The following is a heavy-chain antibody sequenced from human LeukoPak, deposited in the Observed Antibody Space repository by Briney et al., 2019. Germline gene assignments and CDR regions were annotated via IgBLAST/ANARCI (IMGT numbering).Heavy chain of an antibody. J-gene: IGHJ6*04. CDR1: GYTFTSYD. CDR3: ARVDSSSFGEDV. CDR2: MNPNSGNT. D-gene: IGHD6-6*01. Sequence: GASVKVSCKASGYTFTSYDINWVRQATGQGLEWMGWMNPNSGNTGYAQKFQGRATITRNTSISTAYMELSSLRSEDTAVYYCARVDSSSFGEDVWGKGTTVTVSS. V-gene: IGHV1-8*03.